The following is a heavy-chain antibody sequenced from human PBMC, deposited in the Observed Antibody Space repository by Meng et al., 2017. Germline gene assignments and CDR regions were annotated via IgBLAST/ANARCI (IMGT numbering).Heavy chain of an antibody. V-gene: IGHV3-33*01. CDR2: IWYDGSNK. CDR1: GFTFSSYG. Sequence: GGSLRLSCAASGFTFSSYGMHWVRQAPGKGLEWVAVIWYDGSNKYYADSVNGRFAISRDKSKNTLYMQMNSLRAEDTAVYYCARSDYDILTGYYSGVGYWGQGTLVTVSS. J-gene: IGHJ4*02. CDR3: ARSDYDILTGYYSGVGY. D-gene: IGHD3-9*01.